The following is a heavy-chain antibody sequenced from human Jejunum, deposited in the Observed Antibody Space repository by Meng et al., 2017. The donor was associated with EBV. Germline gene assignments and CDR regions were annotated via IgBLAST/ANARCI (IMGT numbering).Heavy chain of an antibody. D-gene: IGHD3-16*01. CDR1: GFTFSGHA. CDR2: ISNDGNNK. Sequence: QVEVLGAGGGVVQPGRSLSLSCAASGFTFSGHAMQWVRQAPGKGLKWVALISNDGNNKYYADSVKGRFTISRDNSKNTLYLQMNSLRVDGTALYYCTREWGADYWGQGTLVTVSS. J-gene: IGHJ4*02. V-gene: IGHV3-30-3*01. CDR3: TREWGADY.